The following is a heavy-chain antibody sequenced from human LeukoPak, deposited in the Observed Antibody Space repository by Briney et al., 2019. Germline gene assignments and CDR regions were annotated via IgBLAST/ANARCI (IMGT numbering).Heavy chain of an antibody. CDR2: IYYSGST. V-gene: IGHV4-39*01. D-gene: IGHD5-24*01. Sequence: SETLSLTCTVSGGSISSSSYYWGWIRQPPGKGLEWHGNIYYSGSTYYNPSLKSRVTISVDTSKNQFSLKLSSVTAADTAVYYCARQGVEDGYKTDFDYWGQGTLVTVSS. J-gene: IGHJ4*02. CDR1: GGSISSSSYY. CDR3: ARQGVEDGYKTDFDY.